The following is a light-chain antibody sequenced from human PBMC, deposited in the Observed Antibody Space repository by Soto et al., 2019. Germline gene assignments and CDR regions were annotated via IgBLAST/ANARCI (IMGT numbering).Light chain of an antibody. V-gene: IGKV1-39*01. CDR1: QGINTY. CDR3: QQTYCAPLT. CDR2: TTS. J-gene: IGKJ4*01. Sequence: IQMTQSPSSLSASVGAIVTITCRASQGINTYLNCYQQKPRKAPELLLYTTSNLQGGVPSRFRGTGSGTDFLLTISLLQPADFATYYCQQTYCAPLTFGGGTLVEIK.